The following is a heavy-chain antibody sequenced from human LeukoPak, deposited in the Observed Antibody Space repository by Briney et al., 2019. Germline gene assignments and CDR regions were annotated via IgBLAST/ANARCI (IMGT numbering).Heavy chain of an antibody. Sequence: PSETLSLTCAVYGGSFSGYHWSWIRQPPGKGLEWIGKINHSGSTNYNPSLKSRVTISVDTSKNQFSLKLSSVTAADTAVYYCASQVVTLGPDAFDIWGQGTMVTVSS. D-gene: IGHD4-23*01. V-gene: IGHV4-34*01. CDR1: GGSFSGYH. CDR2: INHSGST. CDR3: ASQVVTLGPDAFDI. J-gene: IGHJ3*02.